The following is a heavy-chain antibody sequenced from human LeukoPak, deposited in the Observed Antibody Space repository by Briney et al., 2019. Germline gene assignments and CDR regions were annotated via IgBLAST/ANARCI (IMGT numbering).Heavy chain of an antibody. CDR3: ASPEVGY. V-gene: IGHV1-46*03. CDR2: INPSGGST. CDR1: GYTFTNSY. D-gene: IGHD2-15*01. J-gene: IGHJ4*02. Sequence: ASVKVSCKASGYTFTNSYIHWVRQAPGQGLAWMGLINPSGGSTNYAQKFQGRVTMTRDTSTSTVYMELYSLRSEYTAVYYCASPEVGYWGQGTLVTVSS.